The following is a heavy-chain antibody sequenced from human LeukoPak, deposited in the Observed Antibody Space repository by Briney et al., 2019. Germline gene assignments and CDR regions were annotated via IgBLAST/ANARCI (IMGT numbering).Heavy chain of an antibody. Sequence: GGSLRLSCAASGFTFSSYWMSWVRQAPGKGLEWVPAITGSGGNTYYADSVKGRFTISRDNSKNTLYLQMNSLRAEDTAVYYCAKDSAYSGGSGGFDYWGQGTLVTVSS. J-gene: IGHJ4*02. CDR3: AKDSAYSGGSGGFDY. D-gene: IGHD6-19*01. V-gene: IGHV3-23*01. CDR1: GFTFSSYW. CDR2: ITGSGGNT.